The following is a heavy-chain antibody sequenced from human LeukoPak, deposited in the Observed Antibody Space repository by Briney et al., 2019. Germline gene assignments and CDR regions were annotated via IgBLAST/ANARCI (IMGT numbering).Heavy chain of an antibody. V-gene: IGHV1-46*01. Sequence: ASVKVSCKASGYTFTSYYMHWVRQAPGQGLEWMGIINPSGGSTSYAQKFQGRVTMTRDTSTSTVYMELSSLRSEDTAEYYCARDPPREFLEWYNPLDVWGQGTTVTVSS. D-gene: IGHD3-3*01. CDR3: ARDPPREFLEWYNPLDV. CDR1: GYTFTSYY. J-gene: IGHJ6*02. CDR2: INPSGGST.